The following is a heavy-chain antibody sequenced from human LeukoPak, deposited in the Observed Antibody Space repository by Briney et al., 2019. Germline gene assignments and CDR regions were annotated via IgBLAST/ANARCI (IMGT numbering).Heavy chain of an antibody. CDR3: ARAGIYGAPYYFDY. CDR1: GGSISSYS. J-gene: IGHJ4*02. Sequence: SETLSLTCTVSGGSISSYSWSWIRQPPGKGLEWIGYIYHSGSTYYNPSLKSRVTISVDRSKNQFSLKLSSVTAADTAVYYCARAGIYGAPYYFDYWGQGTLVTVSS. D-gene: IGHD4-17*01. V-gene: IGHV4-30-2*01. CDR2: IYHSGST.